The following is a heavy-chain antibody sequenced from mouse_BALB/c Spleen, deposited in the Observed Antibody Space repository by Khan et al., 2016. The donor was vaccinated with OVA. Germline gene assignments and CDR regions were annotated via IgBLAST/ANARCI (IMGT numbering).Heavy chain of an antibody. CDR1: GYTFTSYD. J-gene: IGHJ2*01. Sequence: QVQLKQSGPELVKPGALVKISCKASGYTFTSYDINRVKQRPGQELVWIGWFYPGDGSTKYNEKFKGKATLTADTSSSTAYMQLSSLTSENSAVNFCARGELLRYLDYWGQGTTLTGSS. D-gene: IGHD1-1*01. CDR3: ARGELLRYLDY. V-gene: IGHV1S56*01. CDR2: FYPGDGST.